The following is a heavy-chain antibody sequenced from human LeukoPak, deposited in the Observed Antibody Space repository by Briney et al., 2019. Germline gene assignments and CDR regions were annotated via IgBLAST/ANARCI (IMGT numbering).Heavy chain of an antibody. CDR2: FNSDGRST. D-gene: IGHD4-17*01. CDR1: GFTFSTYW. CDR3: ARGRYYLDS. Sequence: GGSLRLSCAASGFTFSTYWMHWVRQAPGKGLVWVSRFNSDGRSTYYADSVRGRFTISRDNAKNTLYLQMNSLRAEDTAVYYCARGRYYLDSWGQGTLVTVSS. V-gene: IGHV3-74*01. J-gene: IGHJ4*02.